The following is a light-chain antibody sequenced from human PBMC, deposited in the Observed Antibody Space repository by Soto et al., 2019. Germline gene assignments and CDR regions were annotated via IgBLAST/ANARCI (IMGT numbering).Light chain of an antibody. Sequence: EVVMTQSPATLSVSPGETATLSCRASQSVGTKLAWYQQKPGQAPRLVIYDTYTRATGTPDRFTGSVSGTEFTLTISSLQSEDFALYYCQQYNTWPPCTFGQGTRVEIK. V-gene: IGKV3-15*01. J-gene: IGKJ1*01. CDR3: QQYNTWPPCT. CDR2: DTY. CDR1: QSVGTK.